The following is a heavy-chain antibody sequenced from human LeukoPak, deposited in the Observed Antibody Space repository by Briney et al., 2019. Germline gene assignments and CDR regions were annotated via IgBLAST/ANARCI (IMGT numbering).Heavy chain of an antibody. CDR3: ARERNYGDYGNAFDV. D-gene: IGHD4-17*01. V-gene: IGHV1-2*02. Sequence: ASVKVSCKASGFTFSGYYMHWVRQAPGQGLEWMAWISPNSGGTNYVQKFQGRVTVTRDTSISTDYMEISGLTSDDTALYYCARERNYGDYGNAFDVWGQGTKVTVSS. CDR1: GFTFSGYY. CDR2: ISPNSGGT. J-gene: IGHJ3*01.